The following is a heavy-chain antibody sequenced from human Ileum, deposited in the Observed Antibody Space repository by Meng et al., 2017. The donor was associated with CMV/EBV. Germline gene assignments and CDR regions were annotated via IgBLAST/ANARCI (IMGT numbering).Heavy chain of an antibody. J-gene: IGHJ5*02. CDR1: GDSISSGDFY. CDR2: IYYSGST. V-gene: IGHV4-30-4*08. D-gene: IGHD5-12*01. CDR3: ATEYSASPGWFDP. Sequence: QVRLEGPGPGPVKPSQTLSLTGTVSGDSISSGDFYWTWIRQSPGKGPEWIGYIYYSGSTYYNPSLKSRLTIALDTSKNQFSLRLTSVTDADTGVYYCATEYSASPGWFDPWGQGILVTVSS.